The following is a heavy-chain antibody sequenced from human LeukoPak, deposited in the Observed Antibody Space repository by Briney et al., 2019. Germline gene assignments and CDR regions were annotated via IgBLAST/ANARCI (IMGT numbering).Heavy chain of an antibody. CDR3: ARTSIAARRANAFDI. CDR2: IYHSGST. V-gene: IGHV4-30-2*01. Sequence: SQTLSLTCAVSGGSISSGGYSWSWIRQPPGKGLEWIGYIYHSGSTHYNPSLKSRVTISVDRSKNQFSLKLSSVTAADTAVYYCARTSIAARRANAFDIWGQGTMVTVSS. J-gene: IGHJ3*02. D-gene: IGHD6-6*01. CDR1: GGSISSGGYS.